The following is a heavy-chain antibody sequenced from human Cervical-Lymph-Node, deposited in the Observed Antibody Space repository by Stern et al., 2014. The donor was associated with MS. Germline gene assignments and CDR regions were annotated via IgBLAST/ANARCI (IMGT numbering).Heavy chain of an antibody. CDR2: IIPILGLA. Sequence: QVQLVQSGAEVKKPGSSMNVSCKTSGGTFSSSYAITWMRQAPGQGLEWMGRIIPILGLANYAQNFQGRVIITADKSTSTTYMELSSLRSEDTAVYYCARGVVSNRAAATLHNLFDPWGQGTLVTVSS. J-gene: IGHJ5*02. D-gene: IGHD2-15*01. CDR3: ARGVVSNRAAATLHNLFDP. CDR1: GGTFSSSYA. V-gene: IGHV1-69*04.